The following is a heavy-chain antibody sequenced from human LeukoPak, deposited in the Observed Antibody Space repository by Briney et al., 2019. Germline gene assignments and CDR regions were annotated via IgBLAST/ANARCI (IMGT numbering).Heavy chain of an antibody. V-gene: IGHV3-30*02. CDR1: GFTVSSYG. CDR3: AKDRRYCSSTIARCYYYYMDV. D-gene: IGHD2-2*01. J-gene: IGHJ6*03. CDR2: IRYDGSNK. Sequence: PGGSLRLSRAASGFTVSSYGMHWVRQAPGKGLEWVAFIRYDGSNKYYADSVKGRFTISRDNSKNTLYLQMNSLRAEDTAVYYCAKDRRYCSSTIARCYYYYMDVWGKGTTVTVSS.